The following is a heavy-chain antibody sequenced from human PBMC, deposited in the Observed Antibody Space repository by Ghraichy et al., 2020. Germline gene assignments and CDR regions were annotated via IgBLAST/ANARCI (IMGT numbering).Heavy chain of an antibody. V-gene: IGHV4-59*11. CDR3: ARGKDHLLCPFDT. CDR1: GDSIGTHY. Sequence: GSLRLSCTVSGDSIGTHYWSWIRQPPGKRPEWLGYVFYTGNPNYSPSLKSRLTVSLDTSKNQFSLNLTSVTAADTAVYYCARGKDHLLCPFDTWGQGILVTVSS. CDR2: VFYTGNP. D-gene: IGHD2-2*01. J-gene: IGHJ4*02.